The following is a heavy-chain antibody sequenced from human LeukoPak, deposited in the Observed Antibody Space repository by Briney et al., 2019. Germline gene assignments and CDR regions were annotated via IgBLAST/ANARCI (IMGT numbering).Heavy chain of an antibody. CDR2: IYSGGST. D-gene: IGHD3-3*01. Sequence: GGSLRLSCAASGFTVSSNYMSSVRQAPGKGLEWVSVIYSGGSTYYADSVKGRFTISRDNSKNTLYLQMNSLRAEDTAVYYCARGSPHYDFWSGSPGDYYYMDVWGKGTTVTVSS. CDR3: ARGSPHYDFWSGSPGDYYYMDV. J-gene: IGHJ6*03. CDR1: GFTVSSNY. V-gene: IGHV3-53*01.